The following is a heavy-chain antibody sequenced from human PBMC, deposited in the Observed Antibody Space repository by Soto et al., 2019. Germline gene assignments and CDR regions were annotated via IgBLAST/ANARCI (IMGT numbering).Heavy chain of an antibody. D-gene: IGHD3-10*01. V-gene: IGHV1-69*13. J-gene: IGHJ6*02. CDR3: AGGGHSSGSYYNPMDV. Sequence: SVKVSCKASGGTFSSYAISWVRQAPGQGLEWMGGIIPILGTANYAQKFQGRVTITADESTSTDYMELSSLRSEDTAVYYCAGGGHSSGSYYNPMDVWGQGTTVTVSS. CDR1: GGTFSSYA. CDR2: IIPILGTA.